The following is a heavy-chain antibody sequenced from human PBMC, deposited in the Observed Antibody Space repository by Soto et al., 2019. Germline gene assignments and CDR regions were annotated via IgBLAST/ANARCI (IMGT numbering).Heavy chain of an antibody. CDR2: IYYSGST. D-gene: IGHD1-26*01. V-gene: IGHV4-39*07. J-gene: IGHJ4*02. Sequence: PSETLSLTCTVSGGSISSSSYYWGWIRQPPGKGLEWIGSIYYSGSTYYNPSLKSRVTISVDTSKNQFSLKLSSVTAADTAVYYCARGKYGGSYVRYWGQGTLVTVSS. CDR3: ARGKYGGSYVRY. CDR1: GGSISSSSYY.